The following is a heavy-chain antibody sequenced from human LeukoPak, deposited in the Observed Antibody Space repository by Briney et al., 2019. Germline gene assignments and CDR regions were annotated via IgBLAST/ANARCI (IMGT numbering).Heavy chain of an antibody. CDR2: IYTSGST. CDR1: GGSISSSRYY. CDR3: ARPLRCSSNDCYMDNWFDP. V-gene: IGHV4-61*02. D-gene: IGHD2-2*02. Sequence: SETLSLTCTVSGGSISSSRYYWSWIRQPAGKGLEWIGRIYTSGSTNYNPSLKSRVTISIDTSKNQFSLKLSSVTAADTAVYYCARPLRCSSNDCYMDNWFDPWGQGTLVTVSS. J-gene: IGHJ5*02.